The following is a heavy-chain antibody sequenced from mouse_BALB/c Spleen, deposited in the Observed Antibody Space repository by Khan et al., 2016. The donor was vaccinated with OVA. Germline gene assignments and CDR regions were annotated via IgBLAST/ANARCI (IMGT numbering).Heavy chain of an antibody. CDR3: AIYHGYVDV. CDR1: GYSFTGYY. D-gene: IGHD1-1*01. J-gene: IGHJ1*01. V-gene: IGHV1-26*01. Sequence: VQLQQSGPDLVKPGASVKISCKASGYSFTGYYIHWVKQSHGKSLEWIGRVNPNNGGISYNQKFKGKAILTVDKSSNPAYMDLRSLTSEDSAVYACAIYHGYVDVWGAGTTVTVSS. CDR2: VNPNNGGI.